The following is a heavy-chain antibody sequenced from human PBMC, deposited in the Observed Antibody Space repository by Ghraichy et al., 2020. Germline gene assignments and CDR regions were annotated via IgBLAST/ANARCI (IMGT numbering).Heavy chain of an antibody. V-gene: IGHV3-74*01. Sequence: GGSLRLSCAASGFTFSSYWMHWVRQAPGKGLAWVSRMSSDGSSTSYADSVKGRFTISRDNAKNTLYLQMNSLRAEDTAVYYCARGREATIYYFDQWGQGTLVTVSS. CDR3: ARGREATIYYFDQ. CDR1: GFTFSSYW. D-gene: IGHD5-24*01. CDR2: MSSDGSST. J-gene: IGHJ4*02.